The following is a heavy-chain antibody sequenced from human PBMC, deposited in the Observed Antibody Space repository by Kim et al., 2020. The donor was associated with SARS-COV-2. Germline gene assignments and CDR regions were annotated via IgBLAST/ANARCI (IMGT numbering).Heavy chain of an antibody. J-gene: IGHJ6*02. CDR3: ARDGAAYCSSTSCYRNAMDV. V-gene: IGHV3-53*01. CDR2: IYSGGST. Sequence: GGSLRLSCAASGFTVSSNYMSWVRQAPGKGLEWVSVIYSGGSTYYADSVKGRFTISRDNSKNTLYLQMNSLRAEDTAVYYCARDGAAYCSSTSCYRNAMDVWGQGTTVTVSS. CDR1: GFTVSSNY. D-gene: IGHD2-2*02.